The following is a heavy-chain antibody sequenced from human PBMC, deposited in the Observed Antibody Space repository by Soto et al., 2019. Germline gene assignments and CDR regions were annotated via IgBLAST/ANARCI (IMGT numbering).Heavy chain of an antibody. CDR3: XXXXEYSSSSGSFDY. V-gene: IGHV4-39*01. Sequence: QLQLQESGPGLVKPSETLSLTCTVSGGSISSSSYYWGWIRQPPGKGLEWIGSIYYSGSTYYNPSLKSRVTISVDTSKNQFSLKLSSVTAADTAVXXXXXXXEYSSSSGSFDYWGQGTLVTVSS. CDR2: IYYSGST. D-gene: IGHD6-6*01. J-gene: IGHJ4*02. CDR1: GGSISSSSYY.